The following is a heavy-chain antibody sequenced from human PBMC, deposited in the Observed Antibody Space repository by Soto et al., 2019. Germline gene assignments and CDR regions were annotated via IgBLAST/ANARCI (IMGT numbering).Heavy chain of an antibody. V-gene: IGHV4-59*01. CDR1: GGSISSYY. CDR3: ARTLFGWGIWFDP. D-gene: IGHD3-10*02. CDR2: IYYSGST. Sequence: QVQLQESGPGLVKPSETLLLTCTVSGGSISSYYWSWIRQPPGKGLEWIGYIYYSGSTNYNPSLKSRVTISVDTSKNQFSLKLSSVTAADTAVYYCARTLFGWGIWFDPWGQGTLVTVSS. J-gene: IGHJ5*02.